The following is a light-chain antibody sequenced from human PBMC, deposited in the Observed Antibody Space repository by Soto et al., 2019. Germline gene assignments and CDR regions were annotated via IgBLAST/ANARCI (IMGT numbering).Light chain of an antibody. CDR2: DAS. J-gene: IGKJ1*01. Sequence: DIQMTQSPSTLSASVVDRVTLTCRASQSVNKWLAWYQQKPGKAPKLLIFDASNLESGVPSRFSGNASGTEFTLTITGLQADDFATYFCQQYNSYSRTFGQGTKVDIK. CDR3: QQYNSYSRT. CDR1: QSVNKW. V-gene: IGKV1-5*01.